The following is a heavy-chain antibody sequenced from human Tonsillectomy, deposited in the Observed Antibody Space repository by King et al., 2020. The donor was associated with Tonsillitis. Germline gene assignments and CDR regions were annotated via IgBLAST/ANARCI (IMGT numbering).Heavy chain of an antibody. J-gene: IGHJ4*02. D-gene: IGHD4/OR15-4a*01. V-gene: IGHV3-7*04. CDR3: VRGPNYGDRSDYFDF. CDR2: IKQDGRET. Sequence: VQLVESGGGVVQPWGFLRLSFGASVFTFNINWLGWVSLAPGEGLEWLANIKQDGRETEYVYSVNGRFTRSSDNAKNLQYLQMNSLMVDETAVYYCVRGPNYGDRSDYFDFWGQGTLVTVSS. CDR1: VFTFNINW.